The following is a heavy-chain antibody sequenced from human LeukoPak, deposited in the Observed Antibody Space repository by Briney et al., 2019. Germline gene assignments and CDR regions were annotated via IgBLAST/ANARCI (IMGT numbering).Heavy chain of an antibody. D-gene: IGHD3-10*01. CDR1: GYTSTSYD. V-gene: IGHV1-8*03. CDR2: MNPNSGNT. CDR3: ARALYYGSGSLSFYYYYYMDV. Sequence: GASVKVSCKASGYTSTSYDINWVRQATGQGLEWMGWMNPNSGNTGYAQKFQGRVTITRNTSISTAYMELSSLRSEDTAVYYCARALYYGSGSLSFYYYYYMDVWGKGTTVTVSS. J-gene: IGHJ6*03.